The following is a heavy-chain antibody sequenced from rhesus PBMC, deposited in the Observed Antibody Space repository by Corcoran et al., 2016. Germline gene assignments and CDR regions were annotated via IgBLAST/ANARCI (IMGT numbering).Heavy chain of an antibody. D-gene: IGHD2-39*02. J-gene: IGHJ6*01. Sequence: QVQLQESGPGLVKPSETLSLTCTVPGGPISGYYNWNWIRQSPGKGLEWIGAVYGNYGRTNYNPSLKSRVTISKDTSKNQFSLRLTSVTAADTAVYYCARQGYTDHLGGLDSWGQGVVVTVSS. CDR2: VYGNYGRT. CDR1: GGPISGYYN. V-gene: IGHV4-143*01. CDR3: ARQGYTDHLGGLDS.